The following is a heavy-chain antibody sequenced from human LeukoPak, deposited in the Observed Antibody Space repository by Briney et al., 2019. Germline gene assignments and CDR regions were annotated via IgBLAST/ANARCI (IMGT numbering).Heavy chain of an antibody. D-gene: IGHD1-26*01. CDR2: IYSSGST. CDR1: GGTISRYY. CDR3: ARHESAVGALFF. J-gene: IGHJ4*02. Sequence: TETLSLTCTVSGGTISRYYWSWIRQSPGGGLEWIGYIYSSGSTNSNPSLKSRVSISVDMSKNQFSLKLSSVTAADTAVYYCARHESAVGALFFWGQGTLVTVSS. V-gene: IGHV4-59*08.